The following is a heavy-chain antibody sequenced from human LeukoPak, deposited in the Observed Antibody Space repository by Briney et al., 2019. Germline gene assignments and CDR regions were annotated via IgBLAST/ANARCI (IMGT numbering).Heavy chain of an antibody. CDR3: ARLRDNWEDY. CDR1: GYTFTSYW. V-gene: IGHV5-51*01. D-gene: IGHD1-20*01. Sequence: GESLKISCKGSGYTFTSYWIVWVRQMPGKGPEWMGMIFPGDSDTKYSPSFEGQITISADKSISSAYLQWSSLKASDTAIYHCARLRDNWEDYWGQGTLVTVSS. J-gene: IGHJ4*02. CDR2: IFPGDSDT.